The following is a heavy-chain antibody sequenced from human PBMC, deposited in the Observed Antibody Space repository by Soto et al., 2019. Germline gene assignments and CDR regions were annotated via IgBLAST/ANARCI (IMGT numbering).Heavy chain of an antibody. CDR3: AVPHVEGL. J-gene: IGHJ2*01. Sequence: EVQLVESGGGLVQPGGSLRLSCAASGFTVSSNYMSWVRQAPGRGLEWVSVIYSGGSTYYADSVKGRFTISRHNSKNTLYLHMNSRRAEDTGVYYCAVPHVEGLWGRGTLVTVSS. V-gene: IGHV3-53*04. CDR2: IYSGGST. CDR1: GFTVSSNY.